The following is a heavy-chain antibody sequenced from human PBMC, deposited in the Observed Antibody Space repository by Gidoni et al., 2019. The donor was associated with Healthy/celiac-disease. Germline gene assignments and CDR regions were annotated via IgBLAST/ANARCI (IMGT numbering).Heavy chain of an antibody. CDR3: ARAKQYQLPPGGYYGMDV. D-gene: IGHD2-2*01. CDR2: IRAYNGNT. J-gene: IGHJ6*02. CDR1: GCTFTSYG. V-gene: IGHV1-18*01. Sequence: VQLVQSGAEVKKPGASVKVSCTASGCTFTSYGISWVRHAPGQGLEWMGWIRAYNGNTNYAQKLQGRVTMTTDTATSTAYMELRSLRSDATAVYYCARAKQYQLPPGGYYGMDVWGQGTTVTVSS.